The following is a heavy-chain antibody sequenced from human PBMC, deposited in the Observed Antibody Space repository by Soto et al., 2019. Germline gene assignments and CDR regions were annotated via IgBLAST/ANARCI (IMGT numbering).Heavy chain of an antibody. V-gene: IGHV5-51*01. Sequence: GESLKISCKGSGYTFSSYWIAWVRQMPGKGLEWMGIIYPGDSDTRYSPSFQGQVTISVDKATNTAYLQWSSLRASDTAMYFCAKHHSTVAHDYWGQGTLVTVSS. D-gene: IGHD6-19*01. J-gene: IGHJ4*02. CDR2: IYPGDSDT. CDR3: AKHHSTVAHDY. CDR1: GYTFSSYW.